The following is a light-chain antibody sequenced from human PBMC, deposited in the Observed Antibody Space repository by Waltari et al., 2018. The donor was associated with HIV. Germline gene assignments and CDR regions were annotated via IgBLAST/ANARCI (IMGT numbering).Light chain of an antibody. CDR1: PGISNN. CDR3: QQYKDWLALT. CDR2: GAS. Sequence: IVMPQSPPPLSVSPGQRATLSLRASPGISNNLAWYQQKPGQAPRLLLYGASSRATGIPARFSGSRSGTEFTLTISSLQSEDFAVYYCQQYKDWLALTFGGGTKVVIK. J-gene: IGKJ4*01. V-gene: IGKV3-15*01.